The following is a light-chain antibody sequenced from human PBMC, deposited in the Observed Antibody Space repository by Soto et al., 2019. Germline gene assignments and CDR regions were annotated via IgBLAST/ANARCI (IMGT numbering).Light chain of an antibody. CDR2: EVS. Sequence: QSVLTQPPSASGSPGQSVTISCTGTSSDVGDYNYVSWYQQHPGKAPKLMIYEVSKRSSGVPDRFSGAQSGNTASLTVSGLQAEDEADYYCISYAGSSNVVFGTGTKLTVL. CDR3: ISYAGSSNVV. CDR1: SSDVGDYNY. J-gene: IGLJ1*01. V-gene: IGLV2-8*01.